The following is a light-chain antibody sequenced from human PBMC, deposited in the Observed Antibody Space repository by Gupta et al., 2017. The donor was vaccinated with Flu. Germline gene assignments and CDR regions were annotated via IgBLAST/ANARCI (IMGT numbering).Light chain of an antibody. Sequence: PSSLSASVGDRVTITCRASQSINNFLNWYQQKPGKAPKLLIYATSTLQGGIPSRFSGSGSGTDFTLTISSLQPGDFATYYCHQGDSTPPRFGRGTTLEVK. V-gene: IGKV1-39*01. J-gene: IGKJ4*02. CDR3: HQGDSTPPR. CDR1: QSINNF. CDR2: ATS.